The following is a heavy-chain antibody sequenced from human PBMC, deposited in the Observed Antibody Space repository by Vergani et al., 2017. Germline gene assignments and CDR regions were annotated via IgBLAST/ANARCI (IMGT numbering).Heavy chain of an antibody. Sequence: QVQLVQSGAEVKKPGSSVKVSCKASGGTFSSYTISWVRLAPGQGLEWMGRIIPILGIANYAQKFQGRVTITADKSTSTAYMELSSLRSEDTAVYYCARNIPPQGGGAFDIWGQGTMVTVSS. CDR1: GGTFSSYT. D-gene: IGHD2-2*02. CDR3: ARNIPPQGGGAFDI. CDR2: IIPILGIA. J-gene: IGHJ3*02. V-gene: IGHV1-69*02.